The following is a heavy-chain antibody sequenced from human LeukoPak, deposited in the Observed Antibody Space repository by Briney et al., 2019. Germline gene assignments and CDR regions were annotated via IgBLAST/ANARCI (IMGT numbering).Heavy chain of an antibody. J-gene: IGHJ5*02. CDR2: IYYSGST. Sequence: PSETLSLTCTVSGGSISSSSYYWGWLRQPPGKGLEWIGSIYYSGSTYYNPSLKSRVTISVDTSKNQFSLKLSSVTAADTAVYYCAREGGGSGWNWFDPWGQGTLVTVSS. CDR3: AREGGGSGWNWFDP. CDR1: GGSISSSSYY. V-gene: IGHV4-39*07. D-gene: IGHD6-19*01.